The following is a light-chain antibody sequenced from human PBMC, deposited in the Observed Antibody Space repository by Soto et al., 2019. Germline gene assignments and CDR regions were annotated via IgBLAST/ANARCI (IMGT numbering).Light chain of an antibody. CDR3: QQYKT. Sequence: DIQMTQSPSSLSASGGDRVTITCRGSQGISSWLAWYQQKPGKAPRLLIYKASSLASGVPSRFSGSGSGTEFTLTISSLQPDDFATYYCQQYKTFGQGTKVDIK. J-gene: IGKJ1*01. CDR1: QGISSW. V-gene: IGKV1-5*03. CDR2: KAS.